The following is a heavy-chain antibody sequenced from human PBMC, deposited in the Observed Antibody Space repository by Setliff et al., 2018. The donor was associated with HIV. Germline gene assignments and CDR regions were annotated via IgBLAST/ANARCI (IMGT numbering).Heavy chain of an antibody. CDR2: ILDKANGYAT. V-gene: IGHV3-73*01. CDR1: GFTFSGSP. CDR3: ARPQYYYDTSGDDD. D-gene: IGHD3-22*01. Sequence: GGSLRLSCAASGFTFSGSPLHWVRQASGKGLEWVGRILDKANGYATAYAASVKGRFTISRDDSKNTAYLQMSRLKTEDTAVNYCARPQYYYDTSGDDDWGQGTLVTVSS. J-gene: IGHJ4*02.